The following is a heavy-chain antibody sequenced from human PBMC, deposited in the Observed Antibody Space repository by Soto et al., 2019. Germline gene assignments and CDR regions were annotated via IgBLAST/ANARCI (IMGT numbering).Heavy chain of an antibody. CDR1: GFTFSTYW. CDR3: ARDQGYCSGGSCYVAGY. V-gene: IGHV3-74*01. J-gene: IGHJ4*02. Sequence: EVQLVESGGGLVQPGGSLTLSCAASGFTFSTYWMHWVRQAPGKGLVWVSRINSDGSTTDYADSVRGRFTISRDNAKTTLYLPMNSLRAEDTAVYYCARDQGYCSGGSCYVAGYWGQGTLVTVSS. CDR2: INSDGSTT. D-gene: IGHD2-15*01.